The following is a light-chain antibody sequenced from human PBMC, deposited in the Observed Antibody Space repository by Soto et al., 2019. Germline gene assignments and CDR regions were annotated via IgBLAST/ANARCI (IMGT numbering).Light chain of an antibody. CDR1: SSNVGTNY. Sequence: QSVLPQPPSASGTPGQTVTISCSGSSSNVGTNYVYWYQHLPGTAPKLLLYNNSRRPSGVPDRFSGSKSGTSASLAISGLQSEDEADYYCASWDDSRNVWVIGGGTQLTVL. V-gene: IGLV1-44*01. CDR2: NNS. CDR3: ASWDDSRNVWV. J-gene: IGLJ3*02.